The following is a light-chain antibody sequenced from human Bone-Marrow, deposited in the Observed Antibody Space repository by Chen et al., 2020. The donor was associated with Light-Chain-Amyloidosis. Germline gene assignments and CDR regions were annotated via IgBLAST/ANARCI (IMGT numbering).Light chain of an antibody. V-gene: IGLV2-14*01. CDR3: SSYTITNTLV. CDR2: EVT. CDR1: SSYVGGDNH. J-gene: IGLJ1*01. Sequence: QSALTQSASVSGSPGQSLTISCTGTSSYVGGDNHVSWYQQHPDKAPKLMIYEVTNRPSWVPDRFSGSKSDNTASLTISGLQTEDEADYFCSSYTITNTLVFGSGTRVTVL.